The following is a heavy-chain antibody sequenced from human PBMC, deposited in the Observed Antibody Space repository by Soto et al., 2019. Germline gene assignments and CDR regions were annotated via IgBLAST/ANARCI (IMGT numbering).Heavy chain of an antibody. J-gene: IGHJ5*02. CDR2: ITSSSSYI. CDR1: GFTFSSYS. D-gene: IGHD3-16*01. V-gene: IGHV3-21*01. Sequence: EVQLVESGGGLVKPGGSLRLSCAASGFTFSSYSMNWVRQAPGKGLEWVSSITSSSSYIYYADSVKGRFIISRDNAKNSLYLQMNSLRAEDTAVYYCARDGDYVWGSVGWFDPWGQGALVTVSS. CDR3: ARDGDYVWGSVGWFDP.